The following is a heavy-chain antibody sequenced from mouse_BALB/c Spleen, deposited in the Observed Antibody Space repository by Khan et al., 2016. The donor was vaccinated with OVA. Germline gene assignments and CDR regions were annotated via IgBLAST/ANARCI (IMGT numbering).Heavy chain of an antibody. CDR1: GYTFTSYT. CDR2: INPSNDYT. V-gene: IGHV1-4*01. J-gene: IGHJ3*01. D-gene: IGHD1-1*01. Sequence: QVQLQQSGAELTRPGASVKMSCKASGYTFTSYTMHWLKQRPGQGLEWIGYINPSNDYTNYNQKFQDKATLTADKSSTTAYMQLNSLTSEDSAVYDCARSDAYYSSRAWFAFWGQGTLVTVSA. CDR3: ARSDAYYSSRAWFAF.